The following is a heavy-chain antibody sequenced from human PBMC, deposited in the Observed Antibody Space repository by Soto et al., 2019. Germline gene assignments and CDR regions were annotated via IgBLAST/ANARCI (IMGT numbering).Heavy chain of an antibody. V-gene: IGHV1-2*02. J-gene: IGHJ3*02. CDR3: ERGKKVWYGELFWFDI. Sequence: ASVKVSCKASGYTFTGYYMHWVRQAPGQGLEWMGWINPNSGGTNYAQKFQGRVTMTRDTSISTAYMELSRLRSDDTAVYYCERGKKVWYGELFWFDIWGQGTMVTVSS. CDR2: INPNSGGT. CDR1: GYTFTGYY. D-gene: IGHD3-10*01.